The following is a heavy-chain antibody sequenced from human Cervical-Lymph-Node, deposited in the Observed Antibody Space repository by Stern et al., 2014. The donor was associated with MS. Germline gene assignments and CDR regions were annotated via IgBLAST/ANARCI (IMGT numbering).Heavy chain of an antibody. CDR1: GYTFTSYA. J-gene: IGHJ5*02. V-gene: IGHV1-3*01. CDR2: INAGNGNT. CDR3: ARDLGGDSGWFDP. Sequence: QVQLVQSGAEVKKPGASVKVSCKASGYTFTSYAMHWVRQAPGQRLEWMGWINAGNGNTKYSQKFQGRVTITRDTSASTAYMELSSLRSEDTAVYYCARDLGGDSGWFDPWGQGTLVTVSS. D-gene: IGHD4-17*01.